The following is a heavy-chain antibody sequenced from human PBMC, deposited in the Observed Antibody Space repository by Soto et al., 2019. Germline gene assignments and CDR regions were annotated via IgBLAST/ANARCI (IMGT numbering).Heavy chain of an antibody. Sequence: QVQLQASGPGLVKPSETLSLACTVSGGSISGYYWSWIRQPPGKGLEWIGYIYYSGSTNYNPSLKSRVTISVDTSKNQFSLKLSSVTAADTALYYCARTYGRNFDYWGQGTLVTVSS. J-gene: IGHJ4*02. V-gene: IGHV4-59*01. CDR2: IYYSGST. CDR1: GGSISGYY. CDR3: ARTYGRNFDY. D-gene: IGHD3-10*01.